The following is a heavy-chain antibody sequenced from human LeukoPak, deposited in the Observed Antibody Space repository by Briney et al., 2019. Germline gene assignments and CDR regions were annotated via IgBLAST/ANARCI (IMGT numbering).Heavy chain of an antibody. CDR3: ARLAARWGYYYYGMDV. CDR2: IYYSGTGST. CDR1: GGSISGEY. V-gene: IGHV4-59*01. J-gene: IGHJ6*02. D-gene: IGHD1-26*01. Sequence: PSETLSLTCTVSGGSISGEYWNWIRQPPGKGLEYIGYIYYSGTGSTNYNPSLKSRVTISVDTSKNQFSLKLSSVTPADTAVYYCARLAARWGYYYYGMDVWGQGTTVTVSS.